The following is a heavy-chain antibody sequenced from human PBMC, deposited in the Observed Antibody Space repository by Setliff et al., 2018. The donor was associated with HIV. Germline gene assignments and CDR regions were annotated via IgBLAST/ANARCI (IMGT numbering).Heavy chain of an antibody. J-gene: IGHJ4*02. CDR2: ISSSSSYT. V-gene: IGHV3-21*05. D-gene: IGHD3-3*01. CDR1: GFTFSSYS. Sequence: GGSLRLSCAASGFTFSSYSMNWVRQAPGKGLEWVSYISSSSSYTNYADSVKGRFTISRDNAKNSLYLQMNSLRAEDTAVYYCARDVSWRVRTYIDYWGQGALVTVSS. CDR3: ARDVSWRVRTYIDY.